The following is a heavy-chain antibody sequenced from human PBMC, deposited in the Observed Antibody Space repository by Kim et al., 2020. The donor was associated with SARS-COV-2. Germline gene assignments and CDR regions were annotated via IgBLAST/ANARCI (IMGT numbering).Heavy chain of an antibody. V-gene: IGHV3-33*01. Sequence: GGSLRLSCAASGFTFSSYGMHWVRQAPGKGLEGVAVIWYDGSNKYYADSVKGRFTISRDNSKNTLYLQMNSLRAEDTAVYYCATHSDYFDYWGQGTLVTVSS. CDR1: GFTFSSYG. CDR3: ATHSDYFDY. CDR2: IWYDGSNK. J-gene: IGHJ4*02.